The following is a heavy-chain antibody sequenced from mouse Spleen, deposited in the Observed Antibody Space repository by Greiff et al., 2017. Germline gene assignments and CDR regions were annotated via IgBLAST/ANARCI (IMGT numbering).Heavy chain of an antibody. CDR3: ARSHRYGYAMDY. CDR2: IYPGDGDT. Sequence: QVQLQQSGPELVKPGASVKISCKASGYAFSSSWMNWVKQRPGKGLEWIGRIYPGDGDTNYNGKFKGKATLTADKSSSTAYMQLSSLTSEDSAVYFCARSHRYGYAMDYWGQGTSVTVSS. D-gene: IGHD2-14*01. V-gene: IGHV1-82*01. CDR1: GYAFSSSW. J-gene: IGHJ4*01.